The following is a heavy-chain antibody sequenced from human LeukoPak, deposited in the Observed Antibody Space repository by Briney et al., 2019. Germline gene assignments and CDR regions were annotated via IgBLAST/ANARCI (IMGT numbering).Heavy chain of an antibody. Sequence: GASVKVSCKASGYTFTSYDINWVRQATGQRLEWMGWMNPNSGNTGYAKKFQGRVTMTRNTSMSTAYMELSSLRSEDSAGYYCARGPGNNTGWSAGMPKGWFDPWGQGTLVTVSS. CDR2: MNPNSGNT. V-gene: IGHV1-8*01. CDR1: GYTFTSYD. J-gene: IGHJ5*02. CDR3: ARGPGNNTGWSAGMPKGWFDP. D-gene: IGHD6-19*01.